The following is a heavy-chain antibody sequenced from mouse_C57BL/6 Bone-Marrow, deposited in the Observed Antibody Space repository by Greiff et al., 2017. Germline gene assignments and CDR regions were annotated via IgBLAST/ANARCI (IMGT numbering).Heavy chain of an antibody. J-gene: IGHJ2*01. D-gene: IGHD1-1*01. V-gene: IGHV14-4*01. CDR1: GFNIKDDY. CDR3: TPITTNYFDY. CDR2: IDPENGDT. Sequence: VQLQQSGAELVRPGASVKLSCTASGFNIKDDYMHWVKQRPEQGLEWIGWIDPENGDTEYASKFQGKATITADTSSNTAYLQLSSLTSEDTAVYYCTPITTNYFDYWGQGTTLTVSS.